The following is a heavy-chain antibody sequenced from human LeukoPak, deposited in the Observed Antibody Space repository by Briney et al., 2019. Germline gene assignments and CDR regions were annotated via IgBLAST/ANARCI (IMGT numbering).Heavy chain of an antibody. CDR1: GGTFSSYA. V-gene: IGHV1-69*13. CDR3: ARGRYSSSLTSQRGIDY. D-gene: IGHD6-13*01. Sequence: SVKVSCKASGGTFSSYAISWVRQAPGQGLEWMGGIIPIFGTANYAQKFQGRVTITADESTSTAYMGLSSLRSEDTAVYYCARGRYSSSLTSQRGIDYWGQGTLVTVSS. CDR2: IIPIFGTA. J-gene: IGHJ4*02.